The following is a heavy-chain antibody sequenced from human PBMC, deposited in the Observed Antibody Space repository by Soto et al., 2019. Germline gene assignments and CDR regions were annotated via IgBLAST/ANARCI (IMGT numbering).Heavy chain of an antibody. J-gene: IGHJ4*02. V-gene: IGHV3-30*03. D-gene: IGHD3-10*01. Sequence: QVQVVESGGGVVQPGRSLRLSCAASGFTFSNYGMHWVRQAPGKGLDWVAVISYDGSIEYYSEFVKGRFTMSRDNSENTGYLQMNSLRTEDTTVYFCGRDWVWFGAHPIDNWGQGTLVTVSS. CDR2: ISYDGSIE. CDR1: GFTFSNYG. CDR3: GRDWVWFGAHPIDN.